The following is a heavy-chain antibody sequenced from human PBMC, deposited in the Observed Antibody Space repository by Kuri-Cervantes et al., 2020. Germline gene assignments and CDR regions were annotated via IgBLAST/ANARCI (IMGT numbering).Heavy chain of an antibody. J-gene: IGHJ4*02. CDR3: ARELIGYYYGSGSNTFDY. D-gene: IGHD3-10*01. Sequence: GGSLRLSCAASGFTFSSYAMHWVRQAPGKGLEWVAVISYDGSNKHYADSVKGRFTISRDNSKHTLYLQMNSLRAEDTAVYYCARELIGYYYGSGSNTFDYWGQGTLVTVSS. CDR2: ISYDGSNK. V-gene: IGHV3-30-3*01. CDR1: GFTFSSYA.